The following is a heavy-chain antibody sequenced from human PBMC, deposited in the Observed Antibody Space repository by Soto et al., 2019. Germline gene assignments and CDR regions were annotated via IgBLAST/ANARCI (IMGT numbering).Heavy chain of an antibody. J-gene: IGHJ4*02. Sequence: SETLSLTCTVSGGSIISGGHYWIWIRQHPGKDLEWIGYIYYSGSTDYNPSLKSRLTISIDTSKNQFSLKLTSVTAADTAVYYCARSDYYGPFDYWGQGTLVTVSS. V-gene: IGHV4-31*03. CDR1: GGSIISGGHY. CDR2: IYYSGST. D-gene: IGHD1-26*01. CDR3: ARSDYYGPFDY.